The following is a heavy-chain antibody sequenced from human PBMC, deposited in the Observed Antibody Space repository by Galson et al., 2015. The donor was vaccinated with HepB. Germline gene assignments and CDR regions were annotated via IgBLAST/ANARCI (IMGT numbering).Heavy chain of an antibody. Sequence: SLRLSCAGSEFMLSDNSMTWVRQGPGKGLEWVSYISHSGTTTLYADSVKGRFTIARDNAKHSLYLQMSSLRDEDTALYYCARGRSGTSYEGAYEYWGQGILVTVSS. CDR3: ARGRSGTSYEGAYEY. V-gene: IGHV3-48*02. CDR1: EFMLSDNS. J-gene: IGHJ4*02. D-gene: IGHD1-26*01. CDR2: ISHSGTTT.